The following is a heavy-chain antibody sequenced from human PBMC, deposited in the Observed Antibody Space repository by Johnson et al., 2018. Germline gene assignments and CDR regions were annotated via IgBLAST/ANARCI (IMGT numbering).Heavy chain of an antibody. J-gene: IGHJ4*02. Sequence: VQLVESGGGLVQSGGSLRLSCVVSGFTVSSNHMSWVRQATGKGLEWVSVLYSGGTTYYADSVKGRFTISRDNSKNTLYLQMDSLRDEDTAVYYCAREVLTGNYPDYFDYWGQGTLVTVSS. CDR1: GFTVSSNH. CDR2: LYSGGTT. D-gene: IGHD1-7*01. CDR3: AREVLTGNYPDYFDY. V-gene: IGHV3-66*02.